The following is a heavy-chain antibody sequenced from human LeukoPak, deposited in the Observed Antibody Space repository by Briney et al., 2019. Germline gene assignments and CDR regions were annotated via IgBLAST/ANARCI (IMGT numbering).Heavy chain of an antibody. J-gene: IGHJ3*02. CDR3: ARASSSGYYLGAFDI. Sequence: PSETLSLTCTVSGGSISSGDYYWSWIRQPPGKGLEWIGYIYYSGSTYYNPSLKSRVTISVDTSKNQFSLKLSSVTAADTAVYYCARASSSGYYLGAFDIWGQGTMVTVSS. D-gene: IGHD3-22*01. CDR2: IYYSGST. CDR1: GGSISSGDYY. V-gene: IGHV4-30-4*01.